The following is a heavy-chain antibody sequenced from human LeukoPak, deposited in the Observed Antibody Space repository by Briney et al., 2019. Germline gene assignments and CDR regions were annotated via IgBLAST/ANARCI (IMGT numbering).Heavy chain of an antibody. D-gene: IGHD5-24*01. J-gene: IGHJ4*02. CDR1: GGSFSGYY. CDR2: INQSGST. Sequence: PSETLSLTCAVYGGSFSGYYWRWIRQPLGKGLEWIGEINQSGSTKYNPSLKSRVTISIDTSKNQLLLKLNSVTAADTAVYYCATVSSERWPQFPNGGQGTLVTVSS. CDR3: ATVSSERWPQFPN. V-gene: IGHV4-34*01.